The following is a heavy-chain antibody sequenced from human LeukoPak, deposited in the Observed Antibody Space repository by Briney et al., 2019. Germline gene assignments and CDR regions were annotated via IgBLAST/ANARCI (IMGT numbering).Heavy chain of an antibody. CDR2: ISGRTGAT. Sequence: GGSLRLSCAASGFTFTTNAMSGVRQAPGKGLEWVSAISGRTGATYYADSEKGRFTISRDNSKSTLYLQMGSLRAEDTAVYYCAKCGNSGCHLIDYWGQGTLVTVSS. CDR3: AKCGNSGCHLIDY. D-gene: IGHD5-12*01. CDR1: GFTFTTNA. J-gene: IGHJ4*02. V-gene: IGHV3-23*01.